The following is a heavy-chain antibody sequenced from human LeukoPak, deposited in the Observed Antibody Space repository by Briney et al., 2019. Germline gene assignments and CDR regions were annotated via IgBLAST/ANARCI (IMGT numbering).Heavy chain of an antibody. Sequence: GESLKISRKGSGYSFTSYWIGWVRQMPGKGLEWMGIIYPGDSDTRYSPSFQGQVTISADKSISTAYLQWSSLKASDTAMYYCARQYCSSTSCYGRFDYWGQGTLVTVSS. CDR3: ARQYCSSTSCYGRFDY. CDR2: IYPGDSDT. J-gene: IGHJ4*02. D-gene: IGHD2-2*01. CDR1: GYSFTSYW. V-gene: IGHV5-51*01.